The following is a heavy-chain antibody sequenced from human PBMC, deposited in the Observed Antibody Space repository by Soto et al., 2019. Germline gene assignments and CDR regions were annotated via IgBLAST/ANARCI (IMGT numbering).Heavy chain of an antibody. J-gene: IGHJ4*02. V-gene: IGHV3-9*01. CDR2: ITWNSGTI. D-gene: IGHD6-13*01. Sequence: DVQLVESGGGLVQPGRSLRLSCAASGFSFDDYAMFWVRQAPGKGLEWVSGITWNSGTIGYAGSVKGRFTISRDNAKNSLYLQMNSLRAEDTALYYCAKGSSSWYEVPYYYWGQGTLVTVSS. CDR1: GFSFDDYA. CDR3: AKGSSSWYEVPYYY.